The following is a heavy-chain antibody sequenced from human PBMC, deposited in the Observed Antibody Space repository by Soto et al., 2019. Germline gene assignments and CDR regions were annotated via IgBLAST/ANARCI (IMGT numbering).Heavy chain of an antibody. J-gene: IGHJ3*02. CDR3: ARYRVNDYGDPSAFDI. V-gene: IGHV1-69*13. D-gene: IGHD4-17*01. CDR2: IIPIFGTA. CDR1: GYTFTSYA. Sequence: SVKVSCKASGYTFTSYAIHWVRQAPGQGLEWMGGIIPIFGTANYAQKFQGRVTITADESTSTAYMELSSLRSEDTAVYYCARYRVNDYGDPSAFDIWGQGTMVTVSS.